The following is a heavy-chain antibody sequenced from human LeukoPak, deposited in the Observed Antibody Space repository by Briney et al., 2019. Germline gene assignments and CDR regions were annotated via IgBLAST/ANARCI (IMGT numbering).Heavy chain of an antibody. CDR2: IYSGGDT. V-gene: IGHV3-53*01. D-gene: IGHD6-19*01. CDR1: RFTVSNNY. CDR3: AVLNNGWRFQH. Sequence: GGSLRLSCAVSRFTVSNNYMSWVRQAPGKGLEWVSLIYSGGDTYYADSVKGRFTISRDNSKNTLYLQMNSLRAEDTAVYYCAVLNNGWRFQHWGQGTLVTVSS. J-gene: IGHJ1*01.